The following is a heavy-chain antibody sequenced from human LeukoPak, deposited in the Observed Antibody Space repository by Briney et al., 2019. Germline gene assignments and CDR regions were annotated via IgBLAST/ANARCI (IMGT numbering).Heavy chain of an antibody. CDR1: GGSFSGYY. CDR2: INHSGST. D-gene: IGHD5-18*01. CDR3: ARRSVDTALVDP. Sequence: ETSETLSLTCAVYGGSFSGYYWSWIRQPPGKGLGWIGEINHSGSTYYNPSLKSRVTISVDTSKNQFSLKLSSVTAADTAVYYCARRSVDTALVDPWGQGTLVTVSS. V-gene: IGHV4-34*01. J-gene: IGHJ5*02.